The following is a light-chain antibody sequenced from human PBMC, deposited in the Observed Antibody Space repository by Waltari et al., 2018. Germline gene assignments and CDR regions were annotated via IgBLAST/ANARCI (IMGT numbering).Light chain of an antibody. Sequence: EIVMTQTPLSLSVTPGEPASISCKSNQSLLHTDGKTYLYWYLHKAGHSPQLLIYEVSTRFSGVPDRFSGSGSGTDFTLKISRVEAEDVGFYYCVQGVNLPLTFGGGTKVEI. CDR1: QSLLHTDGKTY. CDR2: EVS. J-gene: IGKJ4*01. CDR3: VQGVNLPLT. V-gene: IGKV2-29*02.